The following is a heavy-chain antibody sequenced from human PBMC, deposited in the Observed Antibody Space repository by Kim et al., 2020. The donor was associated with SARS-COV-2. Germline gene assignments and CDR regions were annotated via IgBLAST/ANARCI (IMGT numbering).Heavy chain of an antibody. CDR3: ARAYYYDSSGYYYTSYYYYYYGMDV. Sequence: GGSLRLSCAASGFTFSSYSMNWVRQAPGKGLEWVSSISSSSSYIYYADSVKGRFTISRDNAKNSLYLQMNSLRAEDTAVYYCARAYYYDSSGYYYTSYYYYYYGMDVWGQGTTVTVSS. J-gene: IGHJ6*02. CDR2: ISSSSSYI. CDR1: GFTFSSYS. V-gene: IGHV3-21*01. D-gene: IGHD3-22*01.